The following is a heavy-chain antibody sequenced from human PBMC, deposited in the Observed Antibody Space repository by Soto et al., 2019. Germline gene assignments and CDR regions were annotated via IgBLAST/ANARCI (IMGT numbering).Heavy chain of an antibody. CDR3: ARSMMWGSGSYYNYYGMDV. V-gene: IGHV3-33*01. Sequence: GGSLRLSCAASGFTFSSYGMHWVRQAPGKGLEWVAVIWYDGSNKYYADSVKGRFTISRDNSKNTLYLQMNSLRAEDTAVYYCARSMMWGSGSYYNYYGMDVWGQGTTVTVSS. CDR2: IWYDGSNK. CDR1: GFTFSSYG. J-gene: IGHJ6*02. D-gene: IGHD3-10*01.